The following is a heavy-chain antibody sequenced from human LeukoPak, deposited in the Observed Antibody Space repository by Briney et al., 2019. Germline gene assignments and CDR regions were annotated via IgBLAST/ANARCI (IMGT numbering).Heavy chain of an antibody. V-gene: IGHV1-3*02. J-gene: IGHJ3*02. CDR2: SNVGNGNT. CDR3: AREGDIVVVPGAFDI. D-gene: IGHD2-2*01. Sequence: ASVKVSCKASGYTFNSYAIHWVRQAPGQRREWMGWSNVGNGNTKYSQEFQGRVTTTRDTSAITVYMELSSLRSEDMAVYYCAREGDIVVVPGAFDIWGQGTMVTVSS. CDR1: GYTFNSYA.